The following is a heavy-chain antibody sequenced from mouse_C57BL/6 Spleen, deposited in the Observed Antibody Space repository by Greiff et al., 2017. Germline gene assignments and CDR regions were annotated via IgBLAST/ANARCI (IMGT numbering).Heavy chain of an antibody. D-gene: IGHD2-14*01. V-gene: IGHV1-82*01. CDR1: GYAFSSSW. CDR3: AREKDYGYDAYYFDY. CDR2: IYPGDGDT. J-gene: IGHJ2*01. Sequence: QVQLQQSGPELVKPGASVKISCKASGYAFSSSWMNWVKQRPGKGLEWIGRIYPGDGDTNYKGKFKGKATLTADKSSSTAYMQLSSLTSEDSAVYFCAREKDYGYDAYYFDYWGQGTTLTVSS.